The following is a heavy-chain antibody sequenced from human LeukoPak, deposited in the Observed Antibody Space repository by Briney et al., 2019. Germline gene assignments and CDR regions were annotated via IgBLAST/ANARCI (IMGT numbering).Heavy chain of an antibody. J-gene: IGHJ4*02. Sequence: SVKVSCKASGGTFSSYAISWVRQAPGQGLEWMGRIIPILGIANYAQKFQGRVTITADKSTSTAYMELSSLRSDDTAVYYCARVVLRFLEWLPSFDYWGQGTLVTVSS. D-gene: IGHD3-3*01. CDR3: ARVVLRFLEWLPSFDY. CDR1: GGTFSSYA. V-gene: IGHV1-69*04. CDR2: IIPILGIA.